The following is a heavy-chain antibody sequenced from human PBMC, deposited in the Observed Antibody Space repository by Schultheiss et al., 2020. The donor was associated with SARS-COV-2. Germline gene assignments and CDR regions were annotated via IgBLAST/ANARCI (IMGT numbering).Heavy chain of an antibody. CDR3: AKDVRSAAGRLAKAVAPGY. Sequence: GESLKISCAASGFTFSSYGMHWVRQAPGKGLEWVAVIWYDGSNKYYADSVKGRFTISRDNSKNTLYLQMNSLRAEDTAVYYCAKDVRSAAGRLAKAVAPGYWGQGTLVTVSS. CDR1: GFTFSSYG. D-gene: IGHD6-13*01. J-gene: IGHJ4*02. V-gene: IGHV3-30*02. CDR2: IWYDGSNK.